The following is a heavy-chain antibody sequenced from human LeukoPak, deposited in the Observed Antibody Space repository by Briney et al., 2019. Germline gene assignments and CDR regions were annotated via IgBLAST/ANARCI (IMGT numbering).Heavy chain of an antibody. D-gene: IGHD5-24*01. Sequence: GRSLRLSCAASGFTFSSYAMHWVRQAPGKGLEWVAVISYDGSNKYYADSVKGRFTISRDNSKNTLYLQMNSLRAEDTAVYYCARAGKGTRRDGCKGVDYWGQGTLVTVSS. V-gene: IGHV3-30-3*01. CDR1: GFTFSSYA. CDR2: ISYDGSNK. J-gene: IGHJ4*02. CDR3: ARAGKGTRRDGCKGVDY.